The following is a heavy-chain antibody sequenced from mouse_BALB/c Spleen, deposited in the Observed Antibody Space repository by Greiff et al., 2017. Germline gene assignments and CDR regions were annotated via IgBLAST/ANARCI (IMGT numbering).Heavy chain of an antibody. Sequence: QVQLKQSGAELAKPGASVKMSCKASGYTFTSYWMHWVKQRPGQGLEWIGYINPSTGYTEYNQKFKDKATLTADKSSSTAYMQLSSLTSEDSAVYYCASYGYDRDYAMDYWGQGTSVTVSS. CDR2: INPSTGYT. CDR1: GYTFTSYW. CDR3: ASYGYDRDYAMDY. D-gene: IGHD2-2*01. J-gene: IGHJ4*01. V-gene: IGHV1-7*01.